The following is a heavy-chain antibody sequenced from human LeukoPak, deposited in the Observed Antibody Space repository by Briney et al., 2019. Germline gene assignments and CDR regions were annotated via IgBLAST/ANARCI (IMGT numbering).Heavy chain of an antibody. CDR3: ARVEYSSSSHYYYYMDV. CDR2: MNPNSGNT. V-gene: IGHV1-8*01. J-gene: IGHJ6*03. Sequence: ASVKVSCKASGYTFTSYDINWVRQATGQGLEWVGWMNPNSGNTGYAQKFQGRVTMTRNTSISTAYMELSSLRSEDTAVYYCARVEYSSSSHYYYYMDVWGKGTTVTVSS. D-gene: IGHD6-6*01. CDR1: GYTFTSYD.